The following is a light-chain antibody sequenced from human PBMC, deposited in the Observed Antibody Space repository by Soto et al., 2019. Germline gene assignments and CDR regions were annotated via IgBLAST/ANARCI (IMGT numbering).Light chain of an antibody. Sequence: QSVLTQPPSASGTPGQRVTVSCSGSSSNIGSYTVNWYQKLPGTAPKLLIYSNDERPSGVPDRFSGSKFGTSASLAISGLQSEDEADYYCAAWDDSLSGYVFGSGTKVTVL. CDR1: SSNIGSYT. V-gene: IGLV1-44*01. J-gene: IGLJ1*01. CDR3: AAWDDSLSGYV. CDR2: SND.